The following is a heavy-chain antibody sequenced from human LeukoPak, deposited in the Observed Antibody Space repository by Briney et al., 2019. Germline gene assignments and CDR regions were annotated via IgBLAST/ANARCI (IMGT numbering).Heavy chain of an antibody. CDR3: ARTPYDSSGYCPLDY. CDR1: GGALSDFY. D-gene: IGHD3-22*01. V-gene: IGHV4-59*12. J-gene: IGHJ4*02. Sequence: PSETLSLTCTVSGGALSDFYWGWIRQSPGKGLECIAYVYYSGTTYYNPSLKSRVTMSVDTSKNQFSLKLSSVTAADTAVYYCARTPYDSSGYCPLDYWGQGTLVTVSS. CDR2: VYYSGTT.